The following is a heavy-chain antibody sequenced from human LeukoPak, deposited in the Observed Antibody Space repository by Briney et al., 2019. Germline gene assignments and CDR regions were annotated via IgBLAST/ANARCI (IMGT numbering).Heavy chain of an antibody. D-gene: IGHD3-22*01. Sequence: SQTLSLTCSVSGDSISSHYWSWIRQPPGKGLEWIGYIYYSGSTKYSPSLKSRVTISVDTSKNQFSLKLSSVTAADTAVYYCTRGSIAYYYMDVWGKGTTVTISS. CDR1: GDSISSHY. J-gene: IGHJ6*03. CDR2: IYYSGST. V-gene: IGHV4-59*11. CDR3: TRGSIAYYYMDV.